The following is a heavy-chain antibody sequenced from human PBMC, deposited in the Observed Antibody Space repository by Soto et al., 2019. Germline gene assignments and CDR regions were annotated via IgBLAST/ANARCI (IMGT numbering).Heavy chain of an antibody. J-gene: IGHJ6*02. Sequence: ETLSLTCTVSGGSISSSSYYWGWIRQPPGKGLEWIGSIYYSGSTYYNPSLKSRVTISVDTSKNQFSLKLSSVTAADTAVYYCARLWAYFGYYDFWSGYHGGYYGMDVWGQGTTVTVSS. D-gene: IGHD3-3*01. V-gene: IGHV4-39*01. CDR1: GGSISSSSYY. CDR2: IYYSGST. CDR3: ARLWAYFGYYDFWSGYHGGYYGMDV.